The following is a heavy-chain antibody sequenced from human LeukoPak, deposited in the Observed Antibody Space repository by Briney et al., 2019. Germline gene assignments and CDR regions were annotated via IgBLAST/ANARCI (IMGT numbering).Heavy chain of an antibody. D-gene: IGHD3-22*01. Sequence: ASVKVSCKASGGTFSSYAISWVRQAPGQGLEWMGGIIPIFGTANYAQKFQGRVTITADKSTSTAYMELSSLRSEGTAVYYCARDRDYDSSGYYRIDAFDIWGQGTMVTVSS. CDR1: GGTFSSYA. V-gene: IGHV1-69*06. CDR2: IIPIFGTA. CDR3: ARDRDYDSSGYYRIDAFDI. J-gene: IGHJ3*02.